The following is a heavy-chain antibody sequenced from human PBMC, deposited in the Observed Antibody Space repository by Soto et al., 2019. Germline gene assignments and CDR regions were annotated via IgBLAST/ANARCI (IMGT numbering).Heavy chain of an antibody. J-gene: IGHJ4*02. CDR3: AAVPVLRFLKWLPAYFDY. D-gene: IGHD3-3*01. Sequence: GASVKVSCKASGYTFTSYGISWVRQAPGQGLEWMGGIIPIFGTANYAQKLQGRVTITADESTSTAYMELSSLRSEDTAVYYCAAVPVLRFLKWLPAYFDYWGQGTLVTVSS. CDR2: IIPIFGTA. CDR1: GYTFTSYG. V-gene: IGHV1-69*13.